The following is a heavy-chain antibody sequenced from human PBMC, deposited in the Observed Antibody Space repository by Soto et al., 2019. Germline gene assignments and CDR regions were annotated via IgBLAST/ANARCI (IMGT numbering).Heavy chain of an antibody. Sequence: SETLSLTCAVSGDSISDVGYYWGWVRQPPGKGLEWIGHMYYSGSTYYNPSLESRVTISVDTPKNQFSLMLSSMTAADTAVYYCARGQATSDYWGQGTLVTVS. CDR2: MYYSGST. J-gene: IGHJ4*02. CDR1: GDSISDVGYY. V-gene: IGHV4-30-4*01. CDR3: ARGQATSDY.